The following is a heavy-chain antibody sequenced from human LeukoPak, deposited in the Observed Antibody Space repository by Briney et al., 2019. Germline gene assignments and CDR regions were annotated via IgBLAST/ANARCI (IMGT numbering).Heavy chain of an antibody. CDR3: AREELGYSSSSSFDS. V-gene: IGHV5-51*01. J-gene: IGHJ4*02. D-gene: IGHD6-13*01. CDR2: IFPGDSDT. CDR1: GYIFTSYW. Sequence: GESLKISCKGSGYIFTSYWIAWVRQMPGKGLEWMGIIFPGDSDTRYNPSFRGQVTFSTDMSTSTAYLQWSSLKVSDTAMYYCAREELGYSSSSSFDSWGQGTLATVSS.